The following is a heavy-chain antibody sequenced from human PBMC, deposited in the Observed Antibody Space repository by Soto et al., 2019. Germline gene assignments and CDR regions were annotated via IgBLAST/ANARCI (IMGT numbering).Heavy chain of an antibody. D-gene: IGHD2-21*01. CDR3: ARAKAVVIAALDI. V-gene: IGHV3-23*01. CDR1: GFMFNNSA. CDR2: VSDNGGSRGGT. J-gene: IGHJ3*02. Sequence: GASVKVSCKASGFMFNNSAMTWVRQAPGQGLQWVASVSDNGGSRGGTYYADSAKGRFTISRDNSKNTLYLQLDSLTGADTAVYYCARAKAVVIAALDIWGQGTMVTVSS.